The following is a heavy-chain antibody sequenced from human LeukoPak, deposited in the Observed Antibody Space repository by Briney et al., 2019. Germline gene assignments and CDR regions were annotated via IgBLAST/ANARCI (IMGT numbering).Heavy chain of an antibody. D-gene: IGHD5-12*01. J-gene: IGHJ4*02. Sequence: GGSLRLSCAASGVTFSSYAMSWVRQAPGKGLEWVSAISGSGGSTYYADSVKGRFTISRDNSKNTPYLQMNSLRAEDTAVYYCAKESLIADSGYDFDYWGQGTLVTVSS. CDR1: GVTFSSYA. V-gene: IGHV3-23*01. CDR2: ISGSGGST. CDR3: AKESLIADSGYDFDY.